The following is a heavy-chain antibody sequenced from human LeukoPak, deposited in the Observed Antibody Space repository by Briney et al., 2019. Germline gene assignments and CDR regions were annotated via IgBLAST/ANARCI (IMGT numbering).Heavy chain of an antibody. CDR1: GFTFSSYW. Sequence: PGGSLRLSCAASGFTFSSYWMHWVRQAPGKGLEWVAFIRSDGDNKFYADSVKGRFTVSRDNSKNTLYLQMNSLTADDTAVYYCAKIKWDRGVTVFYNYGVDVWGQGATVTVSS. CDR3: AKIKWDRGVTVFYNYGVDV. CDR2: IRSDGDNK. D-gene: IGHD3-10*01. J-gene: IGHJ6*02. V-gene: IGHV3-30*02.